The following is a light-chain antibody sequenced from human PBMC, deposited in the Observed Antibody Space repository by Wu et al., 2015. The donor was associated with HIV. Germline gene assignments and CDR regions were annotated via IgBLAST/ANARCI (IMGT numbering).Light chain of an antibody. CDR3: QQSRDWPLT. J-gene: IGKJ5*01. V-gene: IGKV3-11*01. Sequence: EIVLTQSPVNMSLSPGDRATLSCRASQSLTYSLAWYQQKPGQALRLLIHDVSTRAPGIPARFSGGGSGTDFTLTISSLEPEDFAIYYCQQSRDWPLTFGQGTRLEIK. CDR1: QSLTYS. CDR2: DVS.